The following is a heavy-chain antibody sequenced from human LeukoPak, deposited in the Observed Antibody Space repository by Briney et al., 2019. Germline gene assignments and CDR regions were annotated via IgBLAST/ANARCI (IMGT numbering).Heavy chain of an antibody. CDR3: AREELGYCSSASCRDWFDP. CDR1: GYTFTGYY. D-gene: IGHD2-2*01. CDR2: INPNSGGT. J-gene: IGHJ5*02. V-gene: IGHV1-2*02. Sequence: ASVKVSCKASGYTFTGYYMHWVRQAPGQGLEWMGWINPNSGGTDYAQKFQGRVTMTRDTSISTACMELSRLKSDDTAVYYCAREELGYCSSASCRDWFDPWGQGTLVTVSS.